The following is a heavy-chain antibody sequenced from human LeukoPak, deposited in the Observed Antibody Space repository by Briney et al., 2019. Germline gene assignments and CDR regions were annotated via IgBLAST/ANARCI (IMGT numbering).Heavy chain of an antibody. Sequence: SETLSLTRTVSGGSISSYYWSWIRQPAGKGLEWIGRIYTSGSTNYNPSLKSRVTMSVDTSKNQFSLKLSSVTAADTAVYYCARDDYLEETTSFDPWGQGTVVSVSS. J-gene: IGHJ5*02. CDR3: ARDDYLEETTSFDP. CDR1: GGSISSYY. D-gene: IGHD1-14*01. CDR2: IYTSGST. V-gene: IGHV4-4*07.